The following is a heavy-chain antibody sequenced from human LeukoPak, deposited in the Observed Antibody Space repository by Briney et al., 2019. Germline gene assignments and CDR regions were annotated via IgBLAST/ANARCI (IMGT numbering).Heavy chain of an antibody. V-gene: IGHV3-48*03. CDR3: AREAYSSGWWEYFDY. J-gene: IGHJ4*02. CDR1: GFTFSSYE. Sequence: GGSLRLSCAASGFTFSSYEMNWVRQAPGKGLEWASYISSSGSTIYYADSVKGRFTISRDNAKNSLYLQMNSLRAEDTAVYYCAREAYSSGWWEYFDYWGQGTLVTVSS. CDR2: ISSSGSTI. D-gene: IGHD6-19*01.